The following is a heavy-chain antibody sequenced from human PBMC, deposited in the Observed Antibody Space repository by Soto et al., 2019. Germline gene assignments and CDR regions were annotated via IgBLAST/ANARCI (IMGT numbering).Heavy chain of an antibody. CDR1: GGSISSYY. Sequence: PETLSLTCTVSGGSISSYYWSWIRQPPGKGLEWIGYIYYSGSTNYNPSLKSRVTISVDTSKNQFSLKLSSVTAADTAVYYCARDLSDSSGLDYWGQGTLVTVSS. D-gene: IGHD3-22*01. CDR2: IYYSGST. V-gene: IGHV4-59*01. J-gene: IGHJ4*02. CDR3: ARDLSDSSGLDY.